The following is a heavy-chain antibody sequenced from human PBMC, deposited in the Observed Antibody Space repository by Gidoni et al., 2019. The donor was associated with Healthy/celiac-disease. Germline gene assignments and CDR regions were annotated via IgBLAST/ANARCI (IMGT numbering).Heavy chain of an antibody. CDR3: ARDRIAAAGTHWFDP. V-gene: IGHV1-46*01. CDR2: INPSGGST. D-gene: IGHD6-13*01. J-gene: IGHJ5*02. CDR1: GYTFTSYY. Sequence: QVQLVQSGAEVKKPGASVKVSCKASGYTFTSYYMHWVRQAPGQGLEWMGIINPSGGSTSYAQKFQGRVTMTRDTSTSTVYMELSSLRSEDTAVYYCARDRIAAAGTHWFDPWGQGTLVTVSS.